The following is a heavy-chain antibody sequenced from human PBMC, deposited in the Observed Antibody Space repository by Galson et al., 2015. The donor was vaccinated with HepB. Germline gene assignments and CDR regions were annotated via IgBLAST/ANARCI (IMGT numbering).Heavy chain of an antibody. J-gene: IGHJ6*02. CDR2: IIPILGIA. CDR1: GGTFSSYT. V-gene: IGHV1-69*02. CDR3: ARRPIAAAGHYYYGMDV. D-gene: IGHD6-13*01. Sequence: SVKVSCKASGGTFSSYTISWVRQAPGQGLEWMGRIIPILGIANYAQKFQGRVTITADKSTSTAYMELSSLRSEDTAVYYCARRPIAAAGHYYYGMDVWGQGTTVTVSS.